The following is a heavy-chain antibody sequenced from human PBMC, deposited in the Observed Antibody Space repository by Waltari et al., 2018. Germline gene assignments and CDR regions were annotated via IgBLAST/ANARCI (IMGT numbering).Heavy chain of an antibody. D-gene: IGHD3-22*01. V-gene: IGHV1-46*03. CDR2: INPSGGST. CDR1: GYTFTSYY. J-gene: IGHJ2*01. CDR3: ARVYYDSSGYYMNWYFDL. Sequence: QVQLVQSGAEVKKPGASVKVSCKASGYTFTSYYMHWVRQAPGQGLEWMGIINPSGGSTSYAQKFQGRVTMTRDTSTSTVYMELSSLRSEDTAVYYCARVYYDSSGYYMNWYFDLWGRGTLVTVSS.